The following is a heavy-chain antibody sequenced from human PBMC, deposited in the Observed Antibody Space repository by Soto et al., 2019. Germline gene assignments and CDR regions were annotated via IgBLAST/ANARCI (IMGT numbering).Heavy chain of an antibody. D-gene: IGHD4-17*01. J-gene: IGHJ4*01. CDR1: GGSISSSSYY. CDR2: LYYNGNT. CDR3: ARGLSYGYFLSL. V-gene: IGHV4-39*02. Sequence: KTSETLSLTCTVSGGSISSSSYYWGWIRQPPGKGLEWIGSLYYNGNTFYNKSLKSRVTISGDTSMKHLSLRMSSVTVTDTAVYFCARGLSYGYFLSLWGQGKLVTVSS.